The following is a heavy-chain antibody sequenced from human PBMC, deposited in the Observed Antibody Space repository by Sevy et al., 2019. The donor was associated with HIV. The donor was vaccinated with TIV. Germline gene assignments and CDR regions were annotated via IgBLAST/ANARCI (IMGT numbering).Heavy chain of an antibody. V-gene: IGHV1-69*13. CDR2: IIPIFGTA. Sequence: ASVKVSCKASGGTFSSYAISWVRQAPGQGLEWMGRIIPIFGTANYAQKFQDRVTITADESTSTAYMELSSLRSEDTAVYYCAREYDPERLDYYFDYWGQGTLVTVSS. CDR3: AREYDPERLDYYFDY. CDR1: GGTFSSYA. D-gene: IGHD1-1*01. J-gene: IGHJ4*02.